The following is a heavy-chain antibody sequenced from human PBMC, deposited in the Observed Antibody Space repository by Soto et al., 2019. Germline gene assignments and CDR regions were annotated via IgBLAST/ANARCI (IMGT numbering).Heavy chain of an antibody. CDR1: GGTFSTYG. CDR3: ASGGLRAGSSPLPIDH. CDR2: IIPIFGTT. Sequence: QVQLVQSGAEVKKPGSSVKVSCKSSGGTFSTYGFFWVRQAPGQGLEWMGGIIPIFGTTNYAQKFQDRVKITTAEYSSTLNMALTSLKSEDTAQYYCASGGLRAGSSPLPIDHWGQGYLVSFSS. D-gene: IGHD6-6*01. V-gene: IGHV1-69*01. J-gene: IGHJ5*02.